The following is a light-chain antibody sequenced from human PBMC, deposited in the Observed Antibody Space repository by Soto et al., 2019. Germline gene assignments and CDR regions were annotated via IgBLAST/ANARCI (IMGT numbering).Light chain of an antibody. CDR2: EVS. CDR3: SSYTSSNNLV. Sequence: QSALTQPPSASGSPGQSVTISCTGTSSDVGGFNYVSWYQQHPGKAPKLLICEVSKRPSGVPDRFSGSKSGSTASLTVSGLQAEDEADYYCSSYTSSNNLVFGGGTKLTVL. CDR1: SSDVGGFNY. V-gene: IGLV2-8*01. J-gene: IGLJ2*01.